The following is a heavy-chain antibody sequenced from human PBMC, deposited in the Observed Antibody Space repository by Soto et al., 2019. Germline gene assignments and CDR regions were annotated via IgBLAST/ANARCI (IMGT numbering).Heavy chain of an antibody. V-gene: IGHV3-33*01. Sequence: QVQLVESGGGVVHPGRSMRLSCAASGFTFSSFGMHWVRQAPGKGLEWVAVLWYDGSNKYYADSVKGRFTISRDNSTNTLYLQMNSLRAEDTAVYYCARTNTAMDYWGQGPLVTVSP. D-gene: IGHD5-18*01. CDR1: GFTFSSFG. CDR3: ARTNTAMDY. J-gene: IGHJ4*02. CDR2: LWYDGSNK.